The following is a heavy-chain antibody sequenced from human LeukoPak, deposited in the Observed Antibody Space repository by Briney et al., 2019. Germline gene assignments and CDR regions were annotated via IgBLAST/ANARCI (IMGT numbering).Heavy chain of an antibody. V-gene: IGHV3-7*01. CDR2: IKQDGSEK. CDR3: ASGTDAFDI. Sequence: WVANIKQDGSEKYYVDSVKGRFTISRDNAKNSLYLQMNSLRAEDTAVYYCASGTDAFDIWGQGTMVTVSS. J-gene: IGHJ3*02. D-gene: IGHD1-14*01.